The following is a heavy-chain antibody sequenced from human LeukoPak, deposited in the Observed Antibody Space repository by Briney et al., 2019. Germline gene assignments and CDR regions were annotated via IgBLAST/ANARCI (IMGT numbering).Heavy chain of an antibody. CDR1: GYGFTTYW. CDR3: ARRGYGDYGGYYYGMDV. D-gene: IGHD4-17*01. J-gene: IGHJ6*02. V-gene: IGHV5-51*01. Sequence: HGESLKISCKGSGYGFTTYWIGWVRQMPGKGLEWMGIIYPGDSDTRYSPSFQGQVTISADKSISTAYLQWSSLKASDTAMYYCARRGYGDYGGYYYGMDVWGQGTTVTVSS. CDR2: IYPGDSDT.